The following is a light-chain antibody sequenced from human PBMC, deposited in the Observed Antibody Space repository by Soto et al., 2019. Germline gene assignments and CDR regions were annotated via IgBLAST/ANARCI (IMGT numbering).Light chain of an antibody. CDR1: SSDIGSYNY. Sequence: QSALTQPASASGSPGQSITISCSGTSSDIGSYNYVAWYQQFPGKTPKLMIYEVSNRPSGVSNRFSGSKSGNTASLTISGLQAEDEADYYCISYTGSSTSYVFGTGTKLTVL. V-gene: IGLV2-14*01. CDR2: EVS. J-gene: IGLJ1*01. CDR3: ISYTGSSTSYV.